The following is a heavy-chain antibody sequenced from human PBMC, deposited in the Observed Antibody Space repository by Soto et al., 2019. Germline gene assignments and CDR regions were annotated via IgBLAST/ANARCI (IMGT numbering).Heavy chain of an antibody. CDR3: ARDSESVTQDCYYGMDV. D-gene: IGHD4-4*01. Sequence: GGSLRLSCAASGFTFSSYGMHWVRQAPGKGLEWVAVIWYDGSNKYYADSVKGRFTISRDNSKNTLYLQMNSLRAEDTAVYYCARDSESVTQDCYYGMDVWGQGTTGTVSS. J-gene: IGHJ6*02. V-gene: IGHV3-33*01. CDR1: GFTFSSYG. CDR2: IWYDGSNK.